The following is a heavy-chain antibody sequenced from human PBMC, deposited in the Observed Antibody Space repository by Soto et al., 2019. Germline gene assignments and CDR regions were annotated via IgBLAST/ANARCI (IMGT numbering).Heavy chain of an antibody. D-gene: IGHD5-12*01. J-gene: IGHJ4*02. V-gene: IGHV4-59*08. CDR3: ARRIVATEMFDY. Sequence: PSETLSLTYTDSGCSMISYYWSWIRQPPGRGLEWIGFIYYAGSTKYNPSLNSRVTISVDTSKNQFSLTVTSVTAADTAVYYCARRIVATEMFDYWGQG. CDR2: IYYAGST. CDR1: GCSMISYY.